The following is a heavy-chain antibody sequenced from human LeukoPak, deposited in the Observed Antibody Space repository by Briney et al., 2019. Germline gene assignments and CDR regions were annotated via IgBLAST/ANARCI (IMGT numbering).Heavy chain of an antibody. CDR1: GFTVSNKY. V-gene: IGHV3-11*05. Sequence: GGSLRLSCAASGFTVSNKYMSWVRQAPGKGLEWVSYISSSSSYTNYADSVKGRFTISRDNAKNSLYLQMNSLRAEDTAVYYCARDAYSYGRYLDIWGQGTMVTVSS. CDR2: ISSSSSYT. CDR3: ARDAYSYGRYLDI. D-gene: IGHD5-18*01. J-gene: IGHJ3*02.